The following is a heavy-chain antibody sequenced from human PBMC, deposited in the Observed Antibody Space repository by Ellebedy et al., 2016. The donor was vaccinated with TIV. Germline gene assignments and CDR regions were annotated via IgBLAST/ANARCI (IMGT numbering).Heavy chain of an antibody. Sequence: GESLKISCAASGFTFSSYAMHWVRQAPGKGLEWVAVISYDGSNKYYADSVEGRFTISRDNSKNTLYLQMNSLRAEDTAVYYCAKEKLTPDYDFLSGPEWGYYYGLDVWGQGTTVTVSS. J-gene: IGHJ6*02. CDR3: AKEKLTPDYDFLSGPEWGYYYGLDV. D-gene: IGHD3-3*01. CDR2: ISYDGSNK. CDR1: GFTFSSYA. V-gene: IGHV3-30-3*01.